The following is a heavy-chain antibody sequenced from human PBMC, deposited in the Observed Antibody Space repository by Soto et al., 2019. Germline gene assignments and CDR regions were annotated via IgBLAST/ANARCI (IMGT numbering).Heavy chain of an antibody. CDR1: GGSLSSGGYY. J-gene: IGHJ4*02. Sequence: QVQLQESGPGLVKPSQTLSLTCTVSGGSLSSGGYYWSWIRQHPGKGLEWIGYIYNSGSTYYNPSPKTRVTISVDTSKTQCSLKLSSVTAADTAVYYCASDLLDDYGGKGLAYWGQGTPVTVSS. D-gene: IGHD4-17*01. CDR3: ASDLLDDYGGKGLAY. V-gene: IGHV4-31*03. CDR2: IYNSGST.